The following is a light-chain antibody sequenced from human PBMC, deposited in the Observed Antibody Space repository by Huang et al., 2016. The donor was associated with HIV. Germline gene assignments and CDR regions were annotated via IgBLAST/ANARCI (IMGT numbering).Light chain of an antibody. CDR2: AAS. Sequence: DIQLTQSPSSLSASVGDGITITCRASENIVYSLSWFRQRPGHAPKALIYAASRLHAGVPSKFSATGSGTNFTLSIDGRGPEDFATYYCQQSRSLPRTYGGGTKVDI. CDR3: QQSRSLPRT. V-gene: IGKV1-39*01. J-gene: IGKJ4*01. CDR1: ENIVYS.